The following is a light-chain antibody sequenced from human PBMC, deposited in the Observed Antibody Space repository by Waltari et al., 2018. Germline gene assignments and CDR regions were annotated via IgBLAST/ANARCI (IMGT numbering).Light chain of an antibody. CDR1: QSISSW. CDR3: QQYNSYSPT. Sequence: DSQMTQAPSTLAASVGDRVTISCRASQSISSWLAWYQQKPGKAPKLLIYDASSLQSGVPSRFSGSGSGTEFILTISSLQPDDFATYYCQQYNSYSPTFGQGTKVEIK. J-gene: IGKJ1*01. CDR2: DAS. V-gene: IGKV1-5*01.